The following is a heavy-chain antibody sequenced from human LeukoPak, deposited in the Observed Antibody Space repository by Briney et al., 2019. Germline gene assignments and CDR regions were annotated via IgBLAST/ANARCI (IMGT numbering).Heavy chain of an antibody. J-gene: IGHJ4*02. D-gene: IGHD2-2*01. CDR2: IYPGDSDT. CDR3: ARVGHCSSTSCPKGYFGY. CDR1: GYSFTSNW. Sequence: PGESLKISCKGSGYSFTSNWIGWVRQMPGKGLEWMGIIYPGDSDTRYWPSFQGQVTISADKSISAAYLQWTSLKASDTAMYYCARVGHCSSTSCPKGYFGYCGQGTLVTVSS. V-gene: IGHV5-51*01.